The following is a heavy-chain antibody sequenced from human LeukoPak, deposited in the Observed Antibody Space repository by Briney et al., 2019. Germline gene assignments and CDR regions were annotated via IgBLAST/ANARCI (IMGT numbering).Heavy chain of an antibody. J-gene: IGHJ5*02. D-gene: IGHD2-2*01. CDR3: ARCWFSVVVPAPSLRFDP. CDR2: INPNSGGT. CDR1: GYTFTTYP. Sequence: EASVKVSCKASGYTFTTYPINWVRQAPGQGLEWMGWINPNSGGTNYAQKFQGWVTMTRDTSISTAYMELRSLRSDDTAVYYCARCWFSVVVPAPSLRFDPWGQGTLVTVSS. V-gene: IGHV1-2*04.